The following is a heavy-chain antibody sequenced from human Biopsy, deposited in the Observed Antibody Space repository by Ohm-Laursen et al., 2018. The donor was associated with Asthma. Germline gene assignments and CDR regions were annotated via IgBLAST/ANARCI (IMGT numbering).Heavy chain of an antibody. CDR3: ARDLSGYCSRSACYGFDS. Sequence: SQTLSLTCTVSGGSLSSGPYYWSWVRQHPGKGLEWIGYINYSGSTFYSPSLESRLTVSIDTSKNQFSLKLSSVTAADTAVYYCARDLSGYCSRSACYGFDSWGQGTLVTVSS. CDR1: GGSLSSGPYY. J-gene: IGHJ5*01. CDR2: INYSGST. V-gene: IGHV4-31*03. D-gene: IGHD2-15*01.